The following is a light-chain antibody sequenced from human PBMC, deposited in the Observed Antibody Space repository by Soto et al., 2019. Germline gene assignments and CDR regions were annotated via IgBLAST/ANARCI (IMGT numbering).Light chain of an antibody. CDR2: DVS. J-gene: IGKJ1*01. CDR3: KQYHRYST. Sequence: DIQMTQSPSTLSASVGDRVTITCRASQSINGWLAWDQQKPGKAPELLIYDVSTLDSGVPSSFSGSASGTEFTLTISSLESDDFATYYCKQYHRYSTFGQGTKVDIK. CDR1: QSINGW. V-gene: IGKV1-5*01.